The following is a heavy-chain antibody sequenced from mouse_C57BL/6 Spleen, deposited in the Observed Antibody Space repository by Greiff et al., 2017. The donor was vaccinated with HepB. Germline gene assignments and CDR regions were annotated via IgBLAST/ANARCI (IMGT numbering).Heavy chain of an antibody. CDR2: IDPETGGT. CDR3: TRTGPITTVVATRYFDV. V-gene: IGHV1-15*01. Sequence: VQGVESGAELVRPGASVTLSCKASGYTFTDYEMHWVKQTPVHGLEWIGAIDPETGGTAYNQKFKGKAILTADKSSSTAYMELRSLTSEDSAVYYCTRTGPITTVVATRYFDVWGTGTTVTVSS. J-gene: IGHJ1*03. CDR1: GYTFTDYE. D-gene: IGHD1-1*01.